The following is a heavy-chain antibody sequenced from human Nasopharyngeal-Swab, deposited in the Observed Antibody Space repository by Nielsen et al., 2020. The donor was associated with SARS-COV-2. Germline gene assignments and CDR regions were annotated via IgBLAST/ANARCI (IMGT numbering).Heavy chain of an antibody. CDR1: GFTFSSFG. CDR3: ARGYSYGHIDY. J-gene: IGHJ4*02. CDR2: IAHDASNE. V-gene: IGHV3-30*03. D-gene: IGHD5-18*01. Sequence: GGSLRLSCAASGFTFSSFGMHWVRQAPGKGLEWVAFIAHDASNEYYGDSVKGRFSISRDSSKNTLYLQMDSLRGEDTAVYYCARGYSYGHIDYWGQGTLVTVSS.